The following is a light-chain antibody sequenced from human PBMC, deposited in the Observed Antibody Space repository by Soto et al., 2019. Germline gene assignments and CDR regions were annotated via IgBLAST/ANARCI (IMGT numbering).Light chain of an antibody. CDR2: DAS. CDR3: QQYNNFWT. CDR1: QSISSW. V-gene: IGKV1-5*01. Sequence: DIQMTQSPSALSASVGDRVTITCRASQSISSWLAWYQQKPGKAPRLLIYDASYFERGVPSRFSGSVSGTEFTITISDLQPDLLGTYYCQQYNNFWTFGPGTKVEI. J-gene: IGKJ1*01.